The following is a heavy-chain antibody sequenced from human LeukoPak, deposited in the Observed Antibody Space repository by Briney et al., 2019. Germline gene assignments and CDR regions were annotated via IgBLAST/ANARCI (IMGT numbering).Heavy chain of an antibody. CDR2: MSVNGVNK. CDR3: VRESCSGGSCTYDPFDI. D-gene: IGHD2-15*01. CDR1: GFSFSSYS. V-gene: IGHV3-30-3*01. J-gene: IGHJ3*02. Sequence: PGGSLRLSCVASGFSFSSYSIHWVRRVPGKGLEWVAVMSVNGVNKYYADFVRGRFTVSRDISKNTQFLQMNSLRFEDTAVYFCVRESCSGGSCTYDPFDIWGHGTMVTVST.